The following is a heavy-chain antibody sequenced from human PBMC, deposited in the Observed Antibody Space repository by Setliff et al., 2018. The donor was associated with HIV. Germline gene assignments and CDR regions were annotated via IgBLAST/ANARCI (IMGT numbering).Heavy chain of an antibody. CDR3: ARGAGNPHWCYDTWSGPSSGYFQH. D-gene: IGHD3-3*01. V-gene: IGHV1-2*02. CDR1: GYTLAGYF. J-gene: IGHJ1*01. CDR2: INPNSGGT. Sequence: ASVKVSCKASGYTLAGYFMHWVRQAPGQGLEWMGWINPNSGGTNYAQKYQGRVTMTRDTSISTAYLDLSRLRSDDTAVYYCARGAGNPHWCYDTWSGPSSGYFQHWGQGTLVTVSS.